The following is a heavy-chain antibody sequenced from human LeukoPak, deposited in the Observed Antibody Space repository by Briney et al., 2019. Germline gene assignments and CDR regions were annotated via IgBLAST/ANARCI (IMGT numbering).Heavy chain of an antibody. V-gene: IGHV3-49*04. CDR3: SRDQYKYNYGSGSSGLFDY. Sequence: GGSLRLSCAASGLTFRTYAMSWVRQAPGKGLEWVGFIRSNTFGGTGEYAASVKGRFTISRDDSKSIAYLQMNSLKTEDTAVYYCSRDQYKYNYGSGSSGLFDYWGQGTLVTVSS. CDR2: IRSNTFGGTG. D-gene: IGHD3-10*01. J-gene: IGHJ4*02. CDR1: GLTFRTYA.